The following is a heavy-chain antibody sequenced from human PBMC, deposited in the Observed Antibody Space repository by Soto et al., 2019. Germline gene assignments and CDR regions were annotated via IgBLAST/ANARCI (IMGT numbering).Heavy chain of an antibody. J-gene: IGHJ4*02. V-gene: IGHV3-21*01. CDR2: ISSSSSYI. D-gene: IGHD6-19*01. Sequence: EVQLVESGGGLVKPGGSLRLSCAASGFTFSSYSMNWVRQAPGKGLEWVSSISSSSSYIYYADSVKGRFTISRDNAENSLYLQMNSLRAEDTAVYYCARRIAVAGNLDYWGQGTLVTVSS. CDR3: ARRIAVAGNLDY. CDR1: GFTFSSYS.